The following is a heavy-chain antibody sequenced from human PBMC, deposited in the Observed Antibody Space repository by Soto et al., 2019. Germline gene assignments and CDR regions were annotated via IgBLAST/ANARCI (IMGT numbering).Heavy chain of an antibody. V-gene: IGHV1-69*01. Sequence: QVQLVQSGAEVKKPGSSVKVSCKASGGTFSSYAISWVRQAPGQGLEWMGGIIPIFGTANYAQKFQGRVTITADESTSTAYMELSSLRSEDTAVYYCARGPDYYGSGKWTQSDYWGQGTLVTVSS. D-gene: IGHD3-10*01. CDR3: ARGPDYYGSGKWTQSDY. CDR2: IIPIFGTA. CDR1: GGTFSSYA. J-gene: IGHJ4*02.